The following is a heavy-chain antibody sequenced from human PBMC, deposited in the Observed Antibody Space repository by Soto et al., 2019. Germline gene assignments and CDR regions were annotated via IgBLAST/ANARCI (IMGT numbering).Heavy chain of an antibody. CDR1: GFTFSSYE. J-gene: IGHJ3*02. CDR3: AREIRDYYDSSGYTGDAFDI. V-gene: IGHV3-48*03. CDR2: ISSSGSTI. D-gene: IGHD3-22*01. Sequence: EVQLVESGGGLVQPGGSLRLSCAASGFTFSSYEMNWVRQAPGKGLEWVSYISSSGSTIYYADSVKGRFTISRDNAKNSLYLQMNSLRAEDTAVYYGAREIRDYYDSSGYTGDAFDIWGQGTMVTVSS.